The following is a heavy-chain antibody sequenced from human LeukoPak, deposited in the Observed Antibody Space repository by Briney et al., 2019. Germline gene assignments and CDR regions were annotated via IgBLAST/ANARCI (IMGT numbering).Heavy chain of an antibody. CDR3: ARSRPGTEAGQPNFDY. J-gene: IGHJ4*02. CDR2: ISSISSTI. D-gene: IGHD6-13*01. V-gene: IGHV3-48*01. Sequence: GGSLRLSCAASGFTFSTYSMSWVRQAPGKGLKWVSYISSISSTIYYADSVKGRFTISRDNAKSSLYLQMNSPRAEDTAVYYCARSRPGTEAGQPNFDYWGQGTLVTVSS. CDR1: GFTFSTYS.